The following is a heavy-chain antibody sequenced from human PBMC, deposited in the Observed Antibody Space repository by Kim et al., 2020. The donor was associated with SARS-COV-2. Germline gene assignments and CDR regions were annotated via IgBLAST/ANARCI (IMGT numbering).Heavy chain of an antibody. V-gene: IGHV3-74*01. CDR1: GFTFSSYW. J-gene: IGHJ6*02. CDR2: INSDGSST. Sequence: GGSLRLSCAASGFTFSSYWMHWVRQAPGKGLVWVSRINSDGSSTSYADSVKGRFTISRDNAKNTLYLQMNSLRAEDTAVYYCARDRSREYSSGWSRGWDYGMDVWGQGTTVTVSS. CDR3: ARDRSREYSSGWSRGWDYGMDV. D-gene: IGHD6-19*01.